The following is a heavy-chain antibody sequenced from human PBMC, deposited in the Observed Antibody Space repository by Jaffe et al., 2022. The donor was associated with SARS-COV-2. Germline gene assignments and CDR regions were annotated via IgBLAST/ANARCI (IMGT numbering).Heavy chain of an antibody. J-gene: IGHJ6*03. CDR2: MNPKSGNT. D-gene: IGHD6-19*01. Sequence: QAQLMQSGAEERKPGASVRVSCRASGYTFIDYDINWVRQPTGQGLEWIGWMNPKSGNTGSALNFQGRVTMTRDTSTNTAYMELSSLRSDDTAVYYCGRTPSAWKTYYHYSIHVWGEGTRVTVSS. CDR1: GYTFIDYD. V-gene: IGHV1-8*01. CDR3: GRTPSAWKTYYHYSIHV.